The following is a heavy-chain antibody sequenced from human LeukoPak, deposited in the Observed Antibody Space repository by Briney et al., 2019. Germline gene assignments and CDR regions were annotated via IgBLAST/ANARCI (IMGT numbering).Heavy chain of an antibody. CDR3: ARDLFRDSSGWYDY. V-gene: IGHV1-18*01. CDR2: ISAYNGNT. Sequence: GASVKVSCKASGYTFTSYGISWVRQAPGQGLEWMGWISAYNGNTNYAQKLQGRVTMTTDTSTSTAYMELRSLRSDDTAVYYCARDLFRDSSGWYDYWGQGTLVTVSS. D-gene: IGHD6-19*01. J-gene: IGHJ4*02. CDR1: GYTFTSYG.